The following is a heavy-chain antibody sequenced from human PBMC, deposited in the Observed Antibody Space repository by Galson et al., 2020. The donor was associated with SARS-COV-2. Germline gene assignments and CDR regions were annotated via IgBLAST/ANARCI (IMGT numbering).Heavy chain of an antibody. D-gene: IGHD2-2*01. Sequence: GSLKISCKVSGYSFTTYWIGWVRQMPGKGLEWMGVFYPEDSTSTYSPSSQGHVTMSADRSINTAYLQWSSLKAADTAIYYCARRRSSTTLQHWFDSWGQGTLVTVSS. CDR1: GYSFTTYW. J-gene: IGHJ5*01. CDR3: ARRRSSTTLQHWFDS. V-gene: IGHV5-51*01. CDR2: FYPEDSTS.